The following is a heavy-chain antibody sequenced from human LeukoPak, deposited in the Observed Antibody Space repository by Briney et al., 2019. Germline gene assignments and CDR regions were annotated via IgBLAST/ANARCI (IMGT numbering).Heavy chain of an antibody. J-gene: IGHJ4*02. CDR1: GFTFSSYA. V-gene: IGHV3-23*01. Sequence: PGESLRLSCAASGFTFSSYAMSWVRQAPGKGLEWVSAISGSGGSTYYADSVKGRFTISRDNSKDTLFLQMHSLRPGDTAVYYCVREDTPATANYWGQGTLVTISS. CDR2: ISGSGGST. CDR3: VREDTPATANY. D-gene: IGHD2-21*02.